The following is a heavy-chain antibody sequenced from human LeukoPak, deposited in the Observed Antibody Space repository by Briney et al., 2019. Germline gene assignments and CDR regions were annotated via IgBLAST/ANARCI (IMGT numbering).Heavy chain of an antibody. CDR2: ISAYNGDT. D-gene: IGHD2-21*01. V-gene: IGHV1-18*01. Sequence: ASVKVSCKASGYTFKIYGFSWVRQAPGQGLEWMGWISAYNGDTKYAQNLQGRVTMTRDTSTSTVYMELSSLRSEDTAVYYCAREIGVRGIPKPPYYYYGMDVWGQGTTVTVSS. CDR1: GYTFKIYG. J-gene: IGHJ6*02. CDR3: AREIGVRGIPKPPYYYYGMDV.